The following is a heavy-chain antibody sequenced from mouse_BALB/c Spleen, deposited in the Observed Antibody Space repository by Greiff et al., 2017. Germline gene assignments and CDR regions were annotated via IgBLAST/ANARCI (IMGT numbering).Heavy chain of an antibody. CDR1: GFSLTSYG. D-gene: IGHD2-10*02. CDR2: IWAGGST. J-gene: IGHJ4*01. V-gene: IGHV2-9*02. CDR3: TRRYGNYAMDD. Sequence: VKLEESGPGLVAPSQSLSITCTVSGFSLTSYGVHWVRQPPGKGLEWLGVIWAGGSTHYNSALMSRLSISKDNSKSQVFLKMNSLQTDDAAMYYCTRRYGNYAMDDWGQGTSVTVSS.